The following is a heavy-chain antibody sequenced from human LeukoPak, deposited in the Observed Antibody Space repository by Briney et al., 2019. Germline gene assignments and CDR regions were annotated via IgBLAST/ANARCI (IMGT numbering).Heavy chain of an antibody. V-gene: IGHV3-23*01. Sequence: GGSLRLSCAASGFTFSSYAMNWVRQAPGKGLEWVSTISGSGGNTYYADSVKGRFTISRDNAKNSLYLQMNSLRAEDTAVYYCARWHEGTTPPGDYWGQGTLVTVSS. CDR1: GFTFSSYA. CDR2: ISGSGGNT. D-gene: IGHD4-17*01. CDR3: ARWHEGTTPPGDY. J-gene: IGHJ4*02.